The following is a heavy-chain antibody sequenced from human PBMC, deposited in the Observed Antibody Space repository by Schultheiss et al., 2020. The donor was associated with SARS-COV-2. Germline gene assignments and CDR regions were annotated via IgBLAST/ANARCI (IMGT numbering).Heavy chain of an antibody. J-gene: IGHJ4*02. Sequence: GGSLRLSCAASGFTFSSYAMSWVRQAPGKGLEWVSAISGSGGSTYYADSVKGRFTISRDNSKNTLYLQMNSLRAEDTAVYYCARDISRYGSSSAVDYWGQGTLVTVSS. V-gene: IGHV3-23*01. D-gene: IGHD6-6*01. CDR3: ARDISRYGSSSAVDY. CDR2: ISGSGGST. CDR1: GFTFSSYA.